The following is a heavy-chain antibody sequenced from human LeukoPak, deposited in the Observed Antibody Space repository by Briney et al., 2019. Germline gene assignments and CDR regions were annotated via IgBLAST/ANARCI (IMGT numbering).Heavy chain of an antibody. CDR3: ATYSSGWRYYYYYYVDV. CDR1: GYTFTGYY. Sequence: ASVKVSCKSSGYTFTGYYMHWVRQAPGQGLEWMGRINPNSGGTNYAQKFQGRVTMTRDTSISTAYMELSRLRSDDTAVYYCATYSSGWRYYYYYYVDVWGKGTTVTVSS. J-gene: IGHJ6*03. V-gene: IGHV1-2*06. CDR2: INPNSGGT. D-gene: IGHD6-19*01.